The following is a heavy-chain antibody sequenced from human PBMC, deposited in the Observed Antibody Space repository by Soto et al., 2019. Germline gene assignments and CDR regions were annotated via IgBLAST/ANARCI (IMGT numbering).Heavy chain of an antibody. D-gene: IGHD3-3*01. CDR1: GFTLRSYG. CDR2: IWYDGSNK. CDR3: ARDYGRFLEWPNDAFDI. Sequence: PGGSLRLSCAASGFTLRSYGMHGVRQAPGKGLEWVAVIWYDGSNKYYADSVKGRFTISRDNSKNTLYLQMNSLRAEDTAVYYCARDYGRFLEWPNDAFDIWGQGTMVTVSS. J-gene: IGHJ3*02. V-gene: IGHV3-33*08.